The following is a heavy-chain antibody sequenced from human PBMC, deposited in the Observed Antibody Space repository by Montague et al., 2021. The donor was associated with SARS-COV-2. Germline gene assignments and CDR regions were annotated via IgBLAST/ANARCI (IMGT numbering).Heavy chain of an antibody. CDR2: IYYRSKWYT. V-gene: IGHV6-1*01. CDR3: AREGTVPGPRGIYFDD. CDR1: GDSVSSNSAA. J-gene: IGHJ4*02. D-gene: IGHD1-1*01. Sequence: CAISGDSVSSNSAAWNWTRQSPSEGLEWLGRIYYRSKWYTDYAPSVKTRITITPDTSNNQFSLHLNSVTPGDTAVYYCAREGTVPGPRGIYFDDWGQGTLVTVSS.